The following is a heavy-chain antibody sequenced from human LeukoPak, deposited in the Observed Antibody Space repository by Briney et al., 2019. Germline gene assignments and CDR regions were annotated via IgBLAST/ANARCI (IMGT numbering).Heavy chain of an antibody. CDR1: GYTFTSYS. J-gene: IGHJ5*02. D-gene: IGHD6-13*01. CDR2: ISAYNGNT. V-gene: IGHV1-18*01. CDR3: ARWDSSSWYGPPITGFDP. Sequence: ASVKVSCKASGYTFTSYSISWVRQAPGQGLEWMGWISAYNGNTNYAQKLQGRVTMTTDTSTSTAYMELRSLRSDDTAVYYCARWDSSSWYGPPITGFDPWGQGTLVTVSS.